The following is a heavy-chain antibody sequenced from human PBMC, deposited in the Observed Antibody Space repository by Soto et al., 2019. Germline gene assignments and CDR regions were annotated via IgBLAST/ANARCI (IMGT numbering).Heavy chain of an antibody. CDR3: ARRASIAAAGEYYYYGMDV. CDR2: IYPGDSDT. CDR1: GYSFTSYW. J-gene: IGHJ6*02. Sequence: GESLKISCKGSGYSFTSYWIGWVRQMPGKGLEWMGIIYPGDSDTRYSPSFQGQVTISADKSISTAYLQWSSLKASDTAMYYCARRASIAAAGEYYYYGMDVWGQGTTVTVS. V-gene: IGHV5-51*01. D-gene: IGHD6-13*01.